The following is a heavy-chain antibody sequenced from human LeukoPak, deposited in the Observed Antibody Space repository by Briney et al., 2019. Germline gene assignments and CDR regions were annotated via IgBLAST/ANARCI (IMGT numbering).Heavy chain of an antibody. D-gene: IGHD3-3*01. CDR1: GFTFSSYG. V-gene: IGHV3-30*03. CDR3: ARDPSSDFWSGYPDY. Sequence: GGSLRLSCAASGFTFSSYGMHWVRQAPGKGLEWVAVISYDGSNKYYADSVKGRFTISRDNSKNTLYLQMNSLRAEDTAVYYCARDPSSDFWSGYPDYWGQGTLVTVSS. J-gene: IGHJ4*02. CDR2: ISYDGSNK.